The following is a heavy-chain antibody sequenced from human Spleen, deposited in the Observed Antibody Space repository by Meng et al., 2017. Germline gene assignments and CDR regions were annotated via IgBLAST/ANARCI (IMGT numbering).Heavy chain of an antibody. V-gene: IGHV3-48*03. CDR1: GFTFSDYE. Sequence: GESLKISCAASGFTFSDYEMNWVRQAPGKGLEWVSYISGSGRDIYYADSVKGRFTISRDNAKNSLYLQMNSLRVEDTAVYYCAREGYCANEICNPLYGMDVWGQGTTVTVS. CDR2: ISGSGRDI. D-gene: IGHD2-8*01. CDR3: AREGYCANEICNPLYGMDV. J-gene: IGHJ6*02.